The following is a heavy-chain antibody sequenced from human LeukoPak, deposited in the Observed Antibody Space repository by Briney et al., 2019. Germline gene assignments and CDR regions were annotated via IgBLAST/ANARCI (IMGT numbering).Heavy chain of an antibody. Sequence: SVKVSCKASGYTFSGYYMHWVRQAPGQGLEWVGWINPNSGGTNYAQKFQGRVTMTRDTSISTAYMELSRLLSGDTAVYYCARGKTMVYCGGDCYRFDNWGQGTLVTVSS. CDR2: INPNSGGT. CDR1: GYTFSGYY. D-gene: IGHD2-21*02. J-gene: IGHJ4*02. CDR3: ARGKTMVYCGGDCYRFDN. V-gene: IGHV1-2*02.